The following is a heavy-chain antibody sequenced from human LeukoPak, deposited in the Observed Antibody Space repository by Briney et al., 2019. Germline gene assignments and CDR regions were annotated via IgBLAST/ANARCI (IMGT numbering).Heavy chain of an antibody. D-gene: IGHD1-14*01. V-gene: IGHV4-30-4*08. J-gene: IGHJ6*02. CDR1: GGSISSGDYS. CDR3: ARHTRNHGMEV. CDR2: IYNSGST. Sequence: PSQTLSLICIVSGGSISSGDYSWTLIRQPPAKGLEWIGYIYNSGSTSYKPSLKSRVTISEDTSQNQFSLKLSSVTAADTAVYYCARHTRNHGMEVWGQGTTVTVSS.